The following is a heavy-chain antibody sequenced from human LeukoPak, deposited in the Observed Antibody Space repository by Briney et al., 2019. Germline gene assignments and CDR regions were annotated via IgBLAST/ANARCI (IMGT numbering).Heavy chain of an antibody. CDR2: IYPGDSDT. J-gene: IGHJ5*02. CDR3: ARRYYGSGSYYNWFDP. Sequence: GESLKISCKASGYRFTSYWLGWVRQIPGKGLEWMGIIYPGDSDTRYSPSFQGQVTISADKSISTAYLQWSSLKASDTAMYYCARRYYGSGSYYNWFDPWGQGTLVTVSS. D-gene: IGHD3-10*01. V-gene: IGHV5-51*01. CDR1: GYRFTSYW.